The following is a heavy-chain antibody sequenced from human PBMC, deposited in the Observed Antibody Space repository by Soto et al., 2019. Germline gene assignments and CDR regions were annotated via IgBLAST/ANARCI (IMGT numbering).Heavy chain of an antibody. V-gene: IGHV3-11*01. D-gene: IGHD1-26*01. CDR3: ANLAKNYYHYMDV. Sequence: RGSLRLSCTASGFSFSDYYMSWIRQAPGKGLEWVSLISTSGSSTDYADSVKGRFTISRDNAKNSLSLQMNSLRVEDTAVYYCANLAKNYYHYMDVWGKGTTVTVSS. CDR2: ISTSGSST. CDR1: GFSFSDYY. J-gene: IGHJ6*03.